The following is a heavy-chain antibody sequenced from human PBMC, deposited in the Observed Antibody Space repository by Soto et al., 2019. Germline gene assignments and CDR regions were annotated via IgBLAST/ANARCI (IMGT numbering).Heavy chain of an antibody. Sequence: PGGSLSLSCAASGFTFSSYGMHWLRLAPGKGLEWVAVISYDGSNKYYADSVKGRFTISRDNSKNTLYLQMNSLRAEDTAVYYCAKDRGSSGWYVKSYYGMDVWGQGTTVTVSS. CDR1: GFTFSSYG. CDR3: AKDRGSSGWYVKSYYGMDV. J-gene: IGHJ6*02. D-gene: IGHD6-19*01. V-gene: IGHV3-30*18. CDR2: ISYDGSNK.